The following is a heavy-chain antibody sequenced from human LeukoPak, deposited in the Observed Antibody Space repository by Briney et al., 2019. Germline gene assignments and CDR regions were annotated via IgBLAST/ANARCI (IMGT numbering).Heavy chain of an antibody. CDR2: IWYDGSNK. CDR3: ASDSGSYYYYGMDV. Sequence: GGSLRLSCAASGFTFSSYSMNWVRQAPGKGLEWVAVIWYDGSNKYYADSVKGRFTISRDNSKNTLYLQMNSLRAEDTAVYYCASDSGSYYYYGMDVWGQGTTVTVSS. J-gene: IGHJ6*02. CDR1: GFTFSSYS. V-gene: IGHV3-33*08. D-gene: IGHD1-26*01.